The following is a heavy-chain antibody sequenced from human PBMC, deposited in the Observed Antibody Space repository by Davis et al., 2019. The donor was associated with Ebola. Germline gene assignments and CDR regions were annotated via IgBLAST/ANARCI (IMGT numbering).Heavy chain of an antibody. J-gene: IGHJ5*01. Sequence: AASVKVSCKASGCTFSSYAISWVRQAPGQGLEWMGRIIPILGIANYAQKLQGRVTMTTDTSTSTAYMELRSLRSDDTAVYYCAREQGTVTTSWFDPWGQGTTVTVSS. CDR2: IIPILGIA. D-gene: IGHD4-17*01. CDR3: AREQGTVTTSWFDP. CDR1: GCTFSSYA. V-gene: IGHV1-69*04.